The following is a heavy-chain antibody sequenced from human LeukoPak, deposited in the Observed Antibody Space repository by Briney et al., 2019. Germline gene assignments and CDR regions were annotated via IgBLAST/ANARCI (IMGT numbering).Heavy chain of an antibody. D-gene: IGHD6-25*01. Sequence: PSETLSLTCAVYGGSFSGYYWTWIRQPPEEGLEWIGEINQSGVTNYNPSLKSRVTISVDTSKNQFSLKLTSVTAADTAVYYCARGPAATSRGLSYWGQGTLVTVSS. CDR1: GGSFSGYY. J-gene: IGHJ4*02. CDR3: ARGPAATSRGLSY. CDR2: INQSGVT. V-gene: IGHV4-34*01.